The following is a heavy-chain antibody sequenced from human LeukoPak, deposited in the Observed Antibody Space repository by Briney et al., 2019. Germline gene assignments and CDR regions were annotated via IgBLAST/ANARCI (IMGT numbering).Heavy chain of an antibody. D-gene: IGHD4-23*01. Sequence: SETLSLTCTFSVGSISRGDYYWSWIRQPPGKGLEWIGYIYYSGSTYYDPSLKSRVTISVDTSKNQFSLKLSSVTAADTAVYYCAGQSVASDTFDIWGQGTMVTVSS. CDR1: VGSISRGDYY. CDR2: IYYSGST. CDR3: AGQSVASDTFDI. J-gene: IGHJ3*02. V-gene: IGHV4-30-4*01.